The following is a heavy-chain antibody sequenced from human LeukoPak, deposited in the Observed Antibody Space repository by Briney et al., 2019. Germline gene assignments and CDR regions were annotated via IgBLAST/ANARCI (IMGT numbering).Heavy chain of an antibody. V-gene: IGHV4-59*08. D-gene: IGHD5-18*01. CDR3: AKMVTNAFDI. CDR2: IYYTGSI. CDR1: GGSISSYY. Sequence: SETLSLTCTVSGGSISSYYWSWIRQPPGKGLEWIGYIYYTGSISYNPSLKTRVTIPVDTSKNQFSLRLTSVTAADTAVYYCAKMVTNAFDIWGQGTLVTVSS. J-gene: IGHJ3*02.